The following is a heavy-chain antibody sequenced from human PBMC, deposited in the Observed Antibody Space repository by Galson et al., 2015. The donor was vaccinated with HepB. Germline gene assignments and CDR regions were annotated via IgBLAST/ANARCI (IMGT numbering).Heavy chain of an antibody. V-gene: IGHV3-21*01. CDR3: ARDPGFVRAYGMDV. CDR1: GFTFSSYS. J-gene: IGHJ6*02. Sequence: SLRLSCAASGFTFSSYSMNWVRQAPGKGLEWVSSISSSSSYIYYADSVKGRFTISRDNAKNSLHLQMNSLRAEDTAVYYCARDPGFVRAYGMDVWGQGTTVTVSS. D-gene: IGHD2-21*01. CDR2: ISSSSSYI.